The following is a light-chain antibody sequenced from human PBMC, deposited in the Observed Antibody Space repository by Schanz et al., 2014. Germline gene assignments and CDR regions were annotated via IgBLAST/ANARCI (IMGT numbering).Light chain of an antibody. CDR1: QSVHIW. CDR2: QAS. J-gene: IGKJ3*01. Sequence: DIQMTQSPSTLSASVGDRVAITCRASQSVHIWLAWYQQKPGKAPKVLIYQASNLESGVPSRFSGSGSGTEFTLTISSLQPEDFATYYCQQSNNIPFTFGPGTKVDFK. V-gene: IGKV1-5*03. CDR3: QQSNNIPFT.